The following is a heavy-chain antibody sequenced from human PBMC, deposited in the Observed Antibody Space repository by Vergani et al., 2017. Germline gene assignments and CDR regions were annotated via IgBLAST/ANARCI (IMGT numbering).Heavy chain of an antibody. CDR3: ARDPTPYYYGSGSYSATWFDP. Sequence: QVQLVQSGAEVKKPGSSVKVSCKASGGTFSSYAISWVRQAPGQGLEWMGGIIPIFGTANYAQKFQGRVTITADESTSTAYMGLSSLRSEDTAVYYCARDPTPYYYGSGSYSATWFDPWGQGTLVTVSS. CDR2: IIPIFGTA. J-gene: IGHJ5*02. CDR1: GGTFSSYA. V-gene: IGHV1-69*12. D-gene: IGHD3-10*01.